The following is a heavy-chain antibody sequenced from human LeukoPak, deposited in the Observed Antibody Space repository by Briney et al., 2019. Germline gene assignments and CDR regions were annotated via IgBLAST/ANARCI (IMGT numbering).Heavy chain of an antibody. CDR1: GGSISSNYYY. Sequence: SETLSLTCTVSGGSISSNYYYWGWIRQPPGKGLEWIGSIYYSGHTYYNPSLKSRVTISVDTSKNQFSLKLSSVTAADTAVYYCARERGYSYRYYYYMDVWGKGTTVTISS. V-gene: IGHV4-39*07. J-gene: IGHJ6*03. CDR3: ARERGYSYRYYYYMDV. CDR2: IYYSGHT. D-gene: IGHD5-18*01.